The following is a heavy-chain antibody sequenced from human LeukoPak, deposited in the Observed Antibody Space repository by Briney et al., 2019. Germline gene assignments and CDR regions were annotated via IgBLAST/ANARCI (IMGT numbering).Heavy chain of an antibody. Sequence: GGSLRLSCAASGFTLSSYAMTWVRQAPGKGLEWVSVITSGGSTYYADSVKGRFTISRDNSKNTLYLQMDSLRTEDTAVYYCAKNRVGIAARPDPFDMWGQGTMVTVSS. J-gene: IGHJ3*02. CDR2: ITSGGST. V-gene: IGHV3-23*01. CDR3: AKNRVGIAARPDPFDM. D-gene: IGHD6-6*01. CDR1: GFTLSSYA.